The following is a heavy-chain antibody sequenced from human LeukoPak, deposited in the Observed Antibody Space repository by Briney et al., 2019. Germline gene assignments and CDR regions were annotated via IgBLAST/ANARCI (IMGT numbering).Heavy chain of an antibody. J-gene: IGHJ4*02. D-gene: IGHD3-10*01. V-gene: IGHV4-39*01. CDR1: GGSISSSSYY. CDR2: IYYSGGT. Sequence: PSETLSLTCTVSGGSISSSSYYWGWIRQPPGKGLEWIGGIYYSGGTYYNPSLKSRVTISVDTSKNQFSLKLSSVTAADTAVYYCARGVLLWFGESSHYFDYWGQGTLVTVSS. CDR3: ARGVLLWFGESSHYFDY.